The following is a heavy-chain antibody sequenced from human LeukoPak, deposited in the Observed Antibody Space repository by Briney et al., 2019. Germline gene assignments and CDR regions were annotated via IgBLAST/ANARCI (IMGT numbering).Heavy chain of an antibody. CDR3: ARDGDYGDYGDY. CDR2: IWYDGSNK. CDR1: GFTFSSYG. V-gene: IGHV3-33*01. J-gene: IGHJ4*02. Sequence: GGSLRLSCAASGFTFSSYGMHWVRQAPGKGLAWVAVIWYDGSNKYYADSVKGRFTISRDNSKNTLYLQMNSLRAEDTAVYYCARDGDYGDYGDYWGQGTLVTVSS. D-gene: IGHD4-17*01.